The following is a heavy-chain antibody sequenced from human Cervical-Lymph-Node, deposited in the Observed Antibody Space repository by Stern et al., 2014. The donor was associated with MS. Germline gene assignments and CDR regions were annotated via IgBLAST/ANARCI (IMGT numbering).Heavy chain of an antibody. D-gene: IGHD5-24*01. CDR2: IIAIIGTT. Sequence: QLVQSEAEVRKPGSSGKVSCKVSGGTLSSNTIVWVRQAPGQGLQWMGGIIAIIGTTDYAQKFHDRVTITADESTNTVYMEVTSLTSEDTAVYYCARVIGDGYDSLDDWGQGTLVTVSS. CDR1: GGTLSSNT. J-gene: IGHJ4*02. CDR3: ARVIGDGYDSLDD. V-gene: IGHV1-69*01.